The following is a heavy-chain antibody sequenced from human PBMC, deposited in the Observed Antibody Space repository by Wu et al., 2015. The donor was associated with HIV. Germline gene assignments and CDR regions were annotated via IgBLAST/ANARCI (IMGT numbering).Heavy chain of an antibody. CDR1: GGSFSGYY. J-gene: IGHJ5*02. D-gene: IGHD5-18*01. V-gene: IGHV4-34*01. CDR2: INHSGST. CDR3: ACIVDTAHNWFDP. Sequence: QVQLQQWGAGLLKPSETLSLTCAVYGGSFSGYYWSWIRQPPGKGLEWIGEINHSGSTNYNPSLKSRVTISVDTSKNQFSLKLSSVTAADTAVYYCACIVDTAHNWFDPWGQGTLVTVSS.